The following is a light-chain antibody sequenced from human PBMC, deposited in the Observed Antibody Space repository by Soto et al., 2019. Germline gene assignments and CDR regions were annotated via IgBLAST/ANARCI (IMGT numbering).Light chain of an antibody. CDR2: DND. CDR3: GTWDTSLRVVV. CDR1: SSNIGNNY. V-gene: IGLV1-51*01. Sequence: QSELTQPPSVSAAPGQKVTISCSGSSSNIGNNYVSWYQQLPGTAPKLLIYDNDKRASGIPDRFSGSKSGTSATLGITGLQSGDEADYYCGTWDTSLRVVVFGGGTKLTVL. J-gene: IGLJ2*01.